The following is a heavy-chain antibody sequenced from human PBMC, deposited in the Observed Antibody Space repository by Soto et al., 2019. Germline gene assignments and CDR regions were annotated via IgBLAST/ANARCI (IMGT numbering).Heavy chain of an antibody. Sequence: EESLKISCKGSGYIFTSYWISWVRQMPGKGLEWMGRIDPSDSYTNYSPSFQGHVTISADKSISTAYLQWSRLKASETAMYYCAREGISTTGGAFDIWGQEKMVTVSS. CDR2: IDPSDSYT. D-gene: IGHD4-17*01. CDR1: GYIFTSYW. CDR3: AREGISTTGGAFDI. J-gene: IGHJ3*02. V-gene: IGHV5-10-1*01.